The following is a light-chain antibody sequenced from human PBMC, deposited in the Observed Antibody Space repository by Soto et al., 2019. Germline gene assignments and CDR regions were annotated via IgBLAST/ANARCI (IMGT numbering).Light chain of an antibody. CDR2: DAS. CDR3: QQSSNWPLT. V-gene: IGKV3-11*01. CDR1: QSVSSY. Sequence: EIVLTQSPATLSLSPGERATLSCRASQSVSSYLAWYQQKPGQAPRLLIYDASNRATGIPARFSXSGSGTDFTLTISSLEPEDFAVYYCQQSSNWPLTFGGGTKVEIK. J-gene: IGKJ4*01.